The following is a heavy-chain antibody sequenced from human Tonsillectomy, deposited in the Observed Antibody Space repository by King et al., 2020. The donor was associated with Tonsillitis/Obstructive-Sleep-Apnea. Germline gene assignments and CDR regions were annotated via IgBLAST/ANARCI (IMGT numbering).Heavy chain of an antibody. J-gene: IGHJ4*02. CDR3: ERVDYDSSGYLDY. V-gene: IGHV3-11*05. CDR2: ISSSSSYK. CDR1: GFTFSDYY. Sequence: VQLVESGGGLVKPGGSLRLSCAASGFTFSDYYMSWIRQAPGKGLEWVSYISSSSSYKNYADSVKGRFTISRDNAKNSLYLQMNSLRAEDTAVYYCERVDYDSSGYLDYWGQGTLVTVSS. D-gene: IGHD3-22*01.